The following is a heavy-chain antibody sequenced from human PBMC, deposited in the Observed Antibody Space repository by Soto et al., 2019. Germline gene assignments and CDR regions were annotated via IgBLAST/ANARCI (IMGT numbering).Heavy chain of an antibody. CDR1: GGTFDNYA. D-gene: IGHD2-2*01. J-gene: IGHJ6*02. V-gene: IGHV1-69*06. CDR3: ARGAVAPAHIGYFHYHLDV. Sequence: QVQLVQSGAEVKKPGSSVKVSCTTSGGTFDNYAINWVRQAPGQGLEWMGGIIPIFGALNYAQKFQGRVTITADKSTSTAYLELGSLTSEDTAVYYCARGAVAPAHIGYFHYHLDVWGQGTTVTVSS. CDR2: IIPIFGAL.